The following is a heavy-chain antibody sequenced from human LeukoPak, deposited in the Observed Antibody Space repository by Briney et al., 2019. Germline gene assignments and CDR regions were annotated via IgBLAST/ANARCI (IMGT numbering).Heavy chain of an antibody. V-gene: IGHV3-23*01. D-gene: IGHD3-22*01. CDR1: GFTFSSYG. CDR3: AKYGLNDYYDSSGLQNFDY. J-gene: IGHJ4*02. Sequence: GGSLRLSCAASGFTFSSYGMSGGRQAPGKGLEWVSAISGSGGSTYYADSVKGRFTISRDNSKNTLYLQMNSLRAEDTAVYYCAKYGLNDYYDSSGLQNFDYWGQGTLVTVSS. CDR2: ISGSGGST.